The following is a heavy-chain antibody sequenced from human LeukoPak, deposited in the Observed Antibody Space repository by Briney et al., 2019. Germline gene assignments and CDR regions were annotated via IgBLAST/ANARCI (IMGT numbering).Heavy chain of an antibody. D-gene: IGHD2-21*02. CDR3: TKDLLGYCRPIDY. CDR2: ISVNGAST. V-gene: IGHV3-23*01. CDR1: GCTFNTFS. J-gene: IGHJ4*02. Sequence: RGSLRVSCAASGCTFNTFSMNWVRQAPGKGLEWVSSISVNGASTYYSDSVKCRFTISRENSRSSVSLQMNSLGAEDTAIYYCTKDLLGYCRPIDYWGQGTLVTVSS.